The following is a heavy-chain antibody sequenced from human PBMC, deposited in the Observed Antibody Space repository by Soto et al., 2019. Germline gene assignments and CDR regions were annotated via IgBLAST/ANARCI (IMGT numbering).Heavy chain of an antibody. CDR2: ISGSGGGT. CDR1: GFTFSSYA. Sequence: GALRLSCAASGFTFSSYAMSWVRQAPGKGLEWVSTISGSGGGTYYADSMKGRFTISRDNSKNTLYLQMYSLRVEDTAVYYCARESDHWGQGTLGTVSS. J-gene: IGHJ4*02. V-gene: IGHV3-23*01. CDR3: ARESDH.